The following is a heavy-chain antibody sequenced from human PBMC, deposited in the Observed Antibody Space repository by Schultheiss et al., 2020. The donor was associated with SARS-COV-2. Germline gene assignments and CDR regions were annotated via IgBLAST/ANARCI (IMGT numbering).Heavy chain of an antibody. CDR1: GYTFTSYG. D-gene: IGHD4-17*01. J-gene: IGHJ4*02. V-gene: IGHV1-2*06. Sequence: ASVKVSCKASGYTFTSYGISWVRQAPGQGLEWMGRINPNTGDTDYAQKFQDRVTLTRDTSITTVYMELSRLKSDDTAMYYCASGWGHDYGGYWGQGTLVTVSS. CDR2: INPNTGDT. CDR3: ASGWGHDYGGY.